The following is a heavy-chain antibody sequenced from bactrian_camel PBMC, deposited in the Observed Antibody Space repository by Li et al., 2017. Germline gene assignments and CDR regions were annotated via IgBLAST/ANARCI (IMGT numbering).Heavy chain of an antibody. V-gene: IGHV3S53*01. Sequence: HVQLVESGGGSVQAGGSLRLSCPISGRSNENYFLAWFRQPPGKEREGVAGIDNDGELSYRDSVKGRFTISKDNAKNTVYLQMNSLKPEDTAMYYCAADQFCSAVPAGFRYWGQGTQVTVS. CDR3: AADQFCSAVPAGFRY. J-gene: IGHJ6*01. CDR2: IDNDGEL. CDR1: GRSNENYF.